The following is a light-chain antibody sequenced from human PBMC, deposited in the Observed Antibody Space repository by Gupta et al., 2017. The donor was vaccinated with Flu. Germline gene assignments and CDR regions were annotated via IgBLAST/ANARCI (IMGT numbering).Light chain of an antibody. CDR2: GNS. Sequence: QSVLTQPPSVSGAPGQRVTISCPGSSSNIGAGYDVHWYQQLPGTPPKLLIYGNSNRPSGVPDRFSGSKSGTSASLAITGLQAEDEADYYCQSYDSSLSGLWVFGGGTKLTVL. V-gene: IGLV1-40*01. CDR1: SSNIGAGYD. J-gene: IGLJ3*02. CDR3: QSYDSSLSGLWV.